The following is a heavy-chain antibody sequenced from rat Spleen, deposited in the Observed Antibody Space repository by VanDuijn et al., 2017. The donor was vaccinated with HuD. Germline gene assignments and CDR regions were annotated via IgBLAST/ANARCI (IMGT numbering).Heavy chain of an antibody. CDR2: ITYDGNGT. Sequence: EVQLVESGGGLVQPGRSLKLSCAASGFTFSKYGMAWVRQAPTKGLEWVASITYDGNGTYYRDSVRGRFTISRDIEESTLHLQMDSLKSEDTATYYCTRHEPNWFVYWGQGTLVTVSS. V-gene: IGHV5-29*01. J-gene: IGHJ3*01. CDR1: GFTFSKYG. CDR3: TRHEPNWFVY.